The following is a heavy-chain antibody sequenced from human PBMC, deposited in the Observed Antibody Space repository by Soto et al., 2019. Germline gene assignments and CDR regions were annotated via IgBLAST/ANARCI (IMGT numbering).Heavy chain of an antibody. CDR1: GGTFSSYA. Sequence: SVKVSCKASGGTFSSYASSWVRQAPGQGLEWMGGIIPIFGTANYAQKFQGRVTITADESTSTAYMELSSLRSEDTAVYYCARVMGPWAYYYGMDVWGQGTTVTVSS. D-gene: IGHD1-26*01. CDR2: IIPIFGTA. J-gene: IGHJ6*02. CDR3: ARVMGPWAYYYGMDV. V-gene: IGHV1-69*13.